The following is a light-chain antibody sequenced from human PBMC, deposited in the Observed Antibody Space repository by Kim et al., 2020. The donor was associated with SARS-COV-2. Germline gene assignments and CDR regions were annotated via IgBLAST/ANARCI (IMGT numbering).Light chain of an antibody. V-gene: IGLV2-8*01. CDR2: DVS. CDR3: SSYAGSNNSV. J-gene: IGLJ3*02. Sequence: QTVTIYCTGNSSDVGGYNDVSYHQQPPGDATHIMNYDVSQRSSVVTDRFAGSTAGNTASLTVSGHQAEEEADYYCSSYAGSNNSVFGGGTQLTVL. CDR1: SSDVGGYND.